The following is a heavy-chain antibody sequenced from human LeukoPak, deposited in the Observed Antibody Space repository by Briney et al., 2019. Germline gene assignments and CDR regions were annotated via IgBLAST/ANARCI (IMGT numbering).Heavy chain of an antibody. J-gene: IGHJ5*02. CDR3: ACTLGYCSVTSYHAPFDP. D-gene: IGHD2-2*03. Sequence: PSETLSLTCTVSGDSISRSSYWGWIRQSPGKGLEWIGTIYHSGSTYYNPSLKSRVTMSADTSTNQLSLRLRSVTAADTAVYYCACTLGYCSVTSYHAPFDPWGQGILVTVSS. CDR1: GDSISRSSY. CDR2: IYHSGST. V-gene: IGHV4-39*01.